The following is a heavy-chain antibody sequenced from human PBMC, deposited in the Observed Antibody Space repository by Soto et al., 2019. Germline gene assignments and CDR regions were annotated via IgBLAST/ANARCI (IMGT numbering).Heavy chain of an antibody. J-gene: IGHJ4*02. CDR1: GGSISSGDYY. Sequence: QVQLQESGPGLVKPSQTLSLTCTVSGGSISSGDYYWSWIRQRPGKGLEWIGYIYYSGSTYYNPSLKWRVTILVDTAKNQFTLKLSSVTAADTAVYYCARVLQYQLLDYWGQGTLVTVSS. D-gene: IGHD2-2*01. CDR3: ARVLQYQLLDY. CDR2: IYYSGST. V-gene: IGHV4-30-4*01.